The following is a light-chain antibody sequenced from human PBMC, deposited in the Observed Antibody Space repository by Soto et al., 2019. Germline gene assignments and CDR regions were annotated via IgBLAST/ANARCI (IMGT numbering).Light chain of an antibody. Sequence: DIQMTQSPSSVSASVGDRVTITCRASQGSSSWLAWFQQQPGKAPKLLIYKASNLQTGVPSRFSGSGSGTDFTLPISSLQPEDFGTYYCQQASSFPLTFGGGTKVEI. J-gene: IGKJ4*01. CDR3: QQASSFPLT. CDR2: KAS. V-gene: IGKV1-12*01. CDR1: QGSSSW.